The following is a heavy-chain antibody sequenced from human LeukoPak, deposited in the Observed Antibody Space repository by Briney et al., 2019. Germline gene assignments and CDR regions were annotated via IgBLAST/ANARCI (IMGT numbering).Heavy chain of an antibody. V-gene: IGHV4-30-4*01. Sequence: PSQTLSLTCTVSGGSISSGDYYWSWIRQPPGKGLEWIGYIYYSGSTCYNPSLKSRVTISVDTSKNQFSLKLSSVTAADTAVYYCARDQGRGVILGYWGQGTLVTVSS. D-gene: IGHD3-10*01. CDR1: GGSISSGDYY. J-gene: IGHJ4*02. CDR2: IYYSGST. CDR3: ARDQGRGVILGY.